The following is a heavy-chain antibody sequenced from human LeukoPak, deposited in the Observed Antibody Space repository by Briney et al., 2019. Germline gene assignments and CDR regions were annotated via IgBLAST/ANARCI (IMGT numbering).Heavy chain of an antibody. V-gene: IGHV5-51*01. J-gene: IGHJ4*02. CDR2: IYPGDSDT. Sequence: GASLKISCKGSGYRFTSYWIGWVRQMPGKGLEWMGIIYPGDSDTRYSPSFQGQVTISADKSISTAYLQWSSLKASDTAMYYCARVIRWLYCSSTSCYGAFDYWGQGTLVTVSS. CDR3: ARVIRWLYCSSTSCYGAFDY. CDR1: GYRFTSYW. D-gene: IGHD2-2*01.